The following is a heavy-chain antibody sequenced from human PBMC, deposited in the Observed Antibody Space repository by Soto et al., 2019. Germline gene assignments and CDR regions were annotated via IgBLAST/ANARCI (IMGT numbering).Heavy chain of an antibody. D-gene: IGHD6-19*01. CDR3: ATPVGQWLANNWFDP. CDR2: VIPIFGTA. J-gene: IGHJ5*02. Sequence: QVQLVQSGAEVKKPGSSVKVSCKASGGTFSSYAISWVRQAPGQGLEWMGGVIPIFGTANYAQKFQGRVTITADKSTSTAYMEPSSLRSEDTAVYYCATPVGQWLANNWFDPWGQGTLVTVSS. CDR1: GGTFSSYA. V-gene: IGHV1-69*06.